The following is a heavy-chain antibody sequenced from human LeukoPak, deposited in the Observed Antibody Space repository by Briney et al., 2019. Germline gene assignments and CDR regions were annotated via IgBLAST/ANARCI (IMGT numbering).Heavy chain of an antibody. CDR2: FDPEDGET. V-gene: IGHV1-24*01. CDR3: ATGPTVEPRGPTRD. CDR1: GYTFTGYH. Sequence: ASVKVSCKASGYTFTGYHMHWVRQAPGKGLEWMGGFDPEDGETIYAQKFQGRVTMTEDTSTDTAYMELSSLRSEDTAVYYCATGPTVEPRGPTRDWGQGTLVTVSS. D-gene: IGHD4-23*01. J-gene: IGHJ4*02.